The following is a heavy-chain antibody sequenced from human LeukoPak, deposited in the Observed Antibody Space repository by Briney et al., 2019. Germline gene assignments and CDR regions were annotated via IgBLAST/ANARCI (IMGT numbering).Heavy chain of an antibody. V-gene: IGHV1-18*01. CDR1: GYTFTSFG. D-gene: IGHD6-13*01. CDR3: ARDGDARGGSSWYRAMVAYYYYYYMDV. CDR2: ISAYNGNT. Sequence: GVSVKVSCKASGYTFTSFGISWVRQAPGQGREWMGWISAYNGNTNYAQKLQGRVTMTTDTSTSTAYMELRSLRSDDTAVYYCARDGDARGGSSWYRAMVAYYYYYYMDVWGKGTTVTVSS. J-gene: IGHJ6*03.